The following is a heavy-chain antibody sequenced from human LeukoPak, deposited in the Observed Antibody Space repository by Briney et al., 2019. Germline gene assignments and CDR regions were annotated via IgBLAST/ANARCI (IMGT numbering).Heavy chain of an antibody. Sequence: PSETLSLTCAVYGGSFSGYYWSWIRQPPGKGLEWIGEISHSGSTNYNPSLKSRVTISVDTSKNQFSLKLSSVTAADTAVYYCARVRGLRYSSSSRYYYYYMDVWGKGTTVTVSS. CDR3: ARVRGLRYSSSSRYYYYYMDV. J-gene: IGHJ6*03. CDR1: GGSFSGYY. D-gene: IGHD6-6*01. V-gene: IGHV4-34*01. CDR2: ISHSGST.